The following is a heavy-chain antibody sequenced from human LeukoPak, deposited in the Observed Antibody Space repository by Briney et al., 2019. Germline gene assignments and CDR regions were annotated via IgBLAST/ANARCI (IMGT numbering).Heavy chain of an antibody. CDR2: INPSSGNT. V-gene: IGHV1-46*01. D-gene: IGHD3-22*01. CDR1: GYSFTSYY. Sequence: ASVKVSRKASGYSFTSYYLHWVRQAPGQGLEWMGIINPSSGNTTYTQKIQGRVTMTRDTSTSTVYMELSSLRSEDTAVYYCARGSGSSAYFDYWGRGTLVTVSS. CDR3: ARGSGSSAYFDY. J-gene: IGHJ4*02.